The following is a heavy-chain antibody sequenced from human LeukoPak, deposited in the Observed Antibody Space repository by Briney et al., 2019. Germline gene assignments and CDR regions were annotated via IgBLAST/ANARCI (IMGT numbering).Heavy chain of an antibody. J-gene: IGHJ4*02. CDR1: GGSISSGGYY. CDR2: IYYSGSA. V-gene: IGHV4-31*03. CDR3: ARVRYYYDRSVHFDY. D-gene: IGHD3-22*01. Sequence: PSETLSLTCTVSGGSISSGGYYWSWTRQHPGKGLEWIGYIYYSGSAYYNPSLKSRVTISVDTSKNQFSLKLSSVTAADTAVYYCARVRYYYDRSVHFDYWGQGTLVTVSS.